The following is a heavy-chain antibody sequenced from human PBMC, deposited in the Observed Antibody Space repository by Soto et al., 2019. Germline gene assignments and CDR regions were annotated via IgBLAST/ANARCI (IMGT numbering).Heavy chain of an antibody. Sequence: GGSLRLSCAASEFSFSSYAMHWIRQAPGKGLEWVAVISFDGNIIHYADSVKGRFIISRDNSKNTLYLQMHSLSGEDTAVYYCARTFDTITYYFDYWGQGXLVTAPQ. D-gene: IGHD3-9*01. V-gene: IGHV3-30-3*01. CDR2: ISFDGNII. CDR3: ARTFDTITYYFDY. J-gene: IGHJ4*02. CDR1: EFSFSSYA.